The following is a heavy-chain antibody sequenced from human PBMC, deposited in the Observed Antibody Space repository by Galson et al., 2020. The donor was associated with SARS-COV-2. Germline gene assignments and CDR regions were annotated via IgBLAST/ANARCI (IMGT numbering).Heavy chain of an antibody. V-gene: IGHV4-34*01. J-gene: IGHJ5*02. CDR3: ARGSSETELWFGEDGNWFDP. CDR1: GGSFSGYY. Sequence: SETLSLTCAVYGGSFSGYYWSWIRQPPGKGLEWIGEINHSGSTNYNPSLKNRVTISVDTSKNQFSLKLSSVTAADTAVYYCARGSSETELWFGEDGNWFDPWGQRTLVTFSS. D-gene: IGHD3-10*01. CDR2: INHSGST.